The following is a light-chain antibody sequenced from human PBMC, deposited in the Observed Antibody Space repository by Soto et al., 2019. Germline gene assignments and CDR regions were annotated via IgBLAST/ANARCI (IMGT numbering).Light chain of an antibody. V-gene: IGLV1-47*01. CDR3: AAWDAGVSGPA. J-gene: IGLJ2*01. CDR1: SSNIGSKY. CDR2: RNN. Sequence: QSVLTQPPSASGTPGHRVTISCSGSSSNIGSKYVYWYQQLPGTAPKLLMYRNNQRPSGVPDRFSGSKSGTSASLAISGLRSEDEADYYCAAWDAGVSGPAFGGGTQLTVL.